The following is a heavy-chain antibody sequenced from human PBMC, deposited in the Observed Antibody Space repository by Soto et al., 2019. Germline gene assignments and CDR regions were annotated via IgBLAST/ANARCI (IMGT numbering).Heavy chain of an antibody. J-gene: IGHJ4*02. CDR3: ARSPRSSPYFDY. CDR1: GYTLSNFC. D-gene: IGHD6-13*01. Sequence: GECLKISCQCSGYTLSNFCIAWVLQLPGKGLEYMGIIYPGDSETGYSPSLHGKVTISADRSIGTAYLQWSSLEASDSAFYFCARSPRSSPYFDYWGQGALVTVSS. V-gene: IGHV5-51*01. CDR2: IYPGDSET.